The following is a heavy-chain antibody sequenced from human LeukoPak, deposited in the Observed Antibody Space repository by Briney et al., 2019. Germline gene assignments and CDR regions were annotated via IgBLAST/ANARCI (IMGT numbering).Heavy chain of an antibody. CDR3: ANRVVTAGGLDYFDY. CDR1: GGTFSSYA. D-gene: IGHD2-21*02. V-gene: IGHV1-69*04. Sequence: SVKVSCKASGGTFSSYAISWVRQAPGQGLEWMGRIIPILGIANYAQEFQGRVTITADKSTSTAYMELSSLRSEDTAVYYCANRVVTAGGLDYFDYGGQGTLVTVSS. J-gene: IGHJ4*02. CDR2: IIPILGIA.